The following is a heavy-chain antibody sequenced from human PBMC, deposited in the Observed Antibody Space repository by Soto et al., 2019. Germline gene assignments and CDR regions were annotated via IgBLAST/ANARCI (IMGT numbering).Heavy chain of an antibody. J-gene: IGHJ6*02. D-gene: IGHD3-10*02. CDR1: GYNFNSYG. CDR2: SSAYNGDR. Sequence: ASVKVSCKASGYNFNSYGISWVRQAPGQGLEWMVWSSAYNGDRNSALKYQGRVTMTTDTLTRTVYMDLRSLRSDDTALYFCANVRGANILYFSMDVWGQGTTVTVSS. CDR3: ANVRGANILYFSMDV. V-gene: IGHV1-18*04.